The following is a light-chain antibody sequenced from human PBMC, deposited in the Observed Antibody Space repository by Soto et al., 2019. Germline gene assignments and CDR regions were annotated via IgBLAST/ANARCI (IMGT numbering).Light chain of an antibody. Sequence: DIQMTQSPSTLSASVGDRVTITCRASQSISSWLAWYQQKPGKAPKLLIYKASSLQSGVPSRFSGSGTGSEFTLTISSLQPGDFATYYCLQYSSSWTFGQGTKVEIK. CDR2: KAS. V-gene: IGKV1-5*03. CDR3: LQYSSSWT. CDR1: QSISSW. J-gene: IGKJ1*01.